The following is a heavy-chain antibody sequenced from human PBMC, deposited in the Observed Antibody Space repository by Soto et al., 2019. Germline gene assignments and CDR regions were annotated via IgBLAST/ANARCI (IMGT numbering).Heavy chain of an antibody. CDR1: GGSISSGGYS. Sequence: QLQLQESGSGLVKPSQTLSLTCAVSGGSISSGGYSWSWIRQPPGKGLEWIGYIYHSGSTYYNPSLKXXVXIXXDRSKNQFSLKLSSVTAADTAVYYCARDSSSGFDYWGQGTLVTVSS. CDR2: IYHSGST. CDR3: ARDSSSGFDY. D-gene: IGHD3-22*01. J-gene: IGHJ4*02. V-gene: IGHV4-30-2*01.